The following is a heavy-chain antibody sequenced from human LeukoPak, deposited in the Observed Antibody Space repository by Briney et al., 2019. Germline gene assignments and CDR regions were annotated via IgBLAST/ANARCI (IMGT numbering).Heavy chain of an antibody. CDR2: ISGSDSGGST. CDR1: GFSFSAYA. V-gene: IGHV3-23*01. J-gene: IGHJ4*02. CDR3: AKSDDSSGFYPDC. Sequence: PGGSLRLSCAASGFSFSAYAMTWVRQAPGKGLEWVSAISGSDSGGSTYYADSVKGRFTISTDNSKNTLHLQMNSLRAEDTAVYYCAKSDDSSGFYPDCWGQGALVTVSS. D-gene: IGHD3-22*01.